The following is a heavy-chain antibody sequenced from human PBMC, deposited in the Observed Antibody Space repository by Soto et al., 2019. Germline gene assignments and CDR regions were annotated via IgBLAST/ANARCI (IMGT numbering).Heavy chain of an antibody. D-gene: IGHD4-17*01. V-gene: IGHV3-23*01. J-gene: IGHJ3*01. CDR3: AKEDDYGDYEHDAFDF. CDR2: ISGTGVRT. CDR1: GFTFSSYA. Sequence: EVQLLDSGGGLVQPGGSLRLSCATSGFTFSSYAMTWVRQAPGKGLEWVSAISGTGVRTYHADSVKGRFTISRDKSKNTLYLQMNSLRVEDTAVYYCAKEDDYGDYEHDAFDFWGQGTMFTVSS.